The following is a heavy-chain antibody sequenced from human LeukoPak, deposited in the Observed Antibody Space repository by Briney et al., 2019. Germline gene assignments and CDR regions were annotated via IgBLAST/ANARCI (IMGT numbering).Heavy chain of an antibody. D-gene: IGHD5-18*01. CDR1: GGTFSSYA. V-gene: IGHV1-69*04. CDR3: ARDARGYSYGDWYFDL. CDR2: IIPIFGIA. J-gene: IGHJ2*01. Sequence: SVKVSCKASGGTFSSYAISWVRRAPGQGLEWMGRIIPIFGIANYAQKFQGRVTITADKSTSTAYMELSSLRSEDTAVYYCARDARGYSYGDWYFDLWGRGTLVTVSS.